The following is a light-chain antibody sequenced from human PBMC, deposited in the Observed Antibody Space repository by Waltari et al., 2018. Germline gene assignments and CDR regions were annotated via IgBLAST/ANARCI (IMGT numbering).Light chain of an antibody. CDR2: KTS. V-gene: IGKV1-5*03. Sequence: DIQMTQSPSTLSASVGDRVTITCRASQSISNGLAGYPQKPEKTPKLLIYKTSSLESGVPSRFRGTGSGTEFTLTISSLQPDDFATYYCQQYNSYPYTFGQGPKLEIK. CDR1: QSISNG. J-gene: IGKJ2*01. CDR3: QQYNSYPYT.